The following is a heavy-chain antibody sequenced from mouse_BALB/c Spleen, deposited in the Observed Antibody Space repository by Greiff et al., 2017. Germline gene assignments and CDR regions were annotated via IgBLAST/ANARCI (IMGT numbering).Heavy chain of an antibody. CDR2: ISYSGST. CDR3: ARYYDYDLRSYAMDY. Sequence: EVKLQESGPGLVKPSQSLSLTCTVTGYSITSDYAWNWIRQFPGNKLEWMGYISYSGSTSYNPSLKSRISITRDTSKNQFFLQLNSVTTEDTATYYCARYYDYDLRSYAMDYWGQGTSVTVSS. V-gene: IGHV3-2*02. D-gene: IGHD2-4*01. J-gene: IGHJ4*01. CDR1: GYSITSDYA.